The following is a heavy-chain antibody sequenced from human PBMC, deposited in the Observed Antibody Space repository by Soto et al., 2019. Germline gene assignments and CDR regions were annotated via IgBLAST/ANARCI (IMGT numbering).Heavy chain of an antibody. CDR1: GGTFGSNA. Sequence: QVQLVQSETEVRKPGSSVKVSCRASGGTFGSNAISWVRQAPGQGLEWMGNIIPIFGTTKSSQNFQGRVTITADESTTTAHMELSSLRSEDTAIYFCAREGYTFGPGAVSGAFDIWGQGTMVTVSS. D-gene: IGHD1-1*01. CDR2: IIPIFGTT. CDR3: AREGYTFGPGAVSGAFDI. J-gene: IGHJ3*02. V-gene: IGHV1-69*15.